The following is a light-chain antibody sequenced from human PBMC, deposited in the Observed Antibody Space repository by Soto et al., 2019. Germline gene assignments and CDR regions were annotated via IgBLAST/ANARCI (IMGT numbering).Light chain of an antibody. CDR3: QQYNSWPPLT. J-gene: IGKJ4*01. Sequence: EIVMTQSTATLSVSPGERATLSCSASQSVSSNLAWYQQKPGQAPRLLIYGASTRATGIPARFSGSGAGTAFTLTISRLQSEDFAVYYCQQYNSWPPLTFGGGTKVEIK. CDR1: QSVSSN. V-gene: IGKV3-15*01. CDR2: GAS.